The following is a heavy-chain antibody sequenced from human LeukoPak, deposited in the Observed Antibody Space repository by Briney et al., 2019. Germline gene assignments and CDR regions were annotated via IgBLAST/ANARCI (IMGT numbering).Heavy chain of an antibody. D-gene: IGHD2-2*01. V-gene: IGHV5-51*01. J-gene: IGHJ4*02. CDR3: ARIPLSDIVVVPAALDY. Sequence: GESLEISWEGAGSNFTSYWIGWVRPLPGKGLEWMGIIYPGDSDTRDSPSFQGQVTISADKSISTAYLQWSSLKASDTAMYYCARIPLSDIVVVPAALDYWGQGPLVTVSS. CDR1: GSNFTSYW. CDR2: IYPGDSDT.